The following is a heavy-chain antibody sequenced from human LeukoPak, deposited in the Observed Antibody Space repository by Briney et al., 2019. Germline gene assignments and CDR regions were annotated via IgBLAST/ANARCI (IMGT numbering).Heavy chain of an antibody. CDR3: ARDSTYYYDSGSSKPHYFDN. J-gene: IGHJ4*02. Sequence: GKSLRLSCAASGFTFSNYAMHWVRQAPGKGLEWVSLISSGGTYEYYADSVKGRFTISRDNSKSTLYLQLNSLRAEDTAVYYCARDSTYYYDSGSSKPHYFDNWGQGTLVTVSS. CDR1: GFTFSNYA. D-gene: IGHD3-10*01. V-gene: IGHV3-30*01. CDR2: ISSGGTYE.